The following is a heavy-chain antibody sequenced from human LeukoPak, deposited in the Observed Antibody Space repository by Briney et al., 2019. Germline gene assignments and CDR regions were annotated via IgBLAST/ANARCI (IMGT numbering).Heavy chain of an antibody. CDR3: ARRWPVGRFPWFDP. CDR1: GGSISSYY. CDR2: IYTSGST. V-gene: IGHV4-4*07. D-gene: IGHD6-19*01. J-gene: IGHJ5*02. Sequence: SETLSLTCTVSGGSISSYYWSWLRQPAGKGLEWIGRIYTSGSTNYNPSLKSRVTMSVDTSKNQFSLKLSSVTAADTAVYYCARRWPVGRFPWFDPWGQGTLVTVSS.